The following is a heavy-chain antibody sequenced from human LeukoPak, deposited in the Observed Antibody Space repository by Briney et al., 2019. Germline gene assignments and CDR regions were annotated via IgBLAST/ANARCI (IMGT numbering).Heavy chain of an antibody. D-gene: IGHD2-2*01. J-gene: IGHJ4*02. Sequence: ASVKVSCTTSGYTFTGYYMHWVRQAPGQGLEWMGWINPNSGGTNYAQKFQGRVTMTRDTSISTAYMELSSLRSDDTAVYYCARNAADSVVVVVAAIADYWGQGTLVTVSS. CDR3: ARNAADSVVVVVAAIADY. CDR2: INPNSGGT. V-gene: IGHV1-2*02. CDR1: GYTFTGYY.